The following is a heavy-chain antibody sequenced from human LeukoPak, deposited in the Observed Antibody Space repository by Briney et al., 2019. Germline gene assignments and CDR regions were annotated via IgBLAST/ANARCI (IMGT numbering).Heavy chain of an antibody. J-gene: IGHJ4*02. CDR3: ARVNGAGYHNRPVVWFDY. Sequence: PSETLSLTCTVSGGSISSSSYYWGWIRQPPGKGLEWIGSIYYSGSTYYNPSLKSRVTISVDTSKNQFSLKLSSVTAAGTAVYYCARVNGAGYHNRPVVWFDYWGQGTLVTVSS. D-gene: IGHD1-14*01. CDR1: GGSISSSSYY. V-gene: IGHV4-39*07. CDR2: IYYSGST.